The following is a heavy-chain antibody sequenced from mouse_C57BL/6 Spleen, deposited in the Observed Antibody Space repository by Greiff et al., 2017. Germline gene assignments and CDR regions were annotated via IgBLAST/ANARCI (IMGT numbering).Heavy chain of an antibody. J-gene: IGHJ3*01. CDR3: TRGYSNYPFAY. Sequence: EVQVVESGEGLVKPGGSLKLSCAASGFTFSSYAMSWVRQTPEKRLEWVAYISSGGDYIYYADTVKGRFTISRDNARNTLYLQMSSLKSEDTAMYYCTRGYSNYPFAYWGQGTLVTVSA. CDR2: ISSGGDYI. V-gene: IGHV5-9-1*02. D-gene: IGHD2-5*01. CDR1: GFTFSSYA.